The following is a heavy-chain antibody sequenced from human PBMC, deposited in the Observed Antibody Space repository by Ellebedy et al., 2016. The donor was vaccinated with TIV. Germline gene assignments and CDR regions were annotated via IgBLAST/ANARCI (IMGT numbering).Heavy chain of an antibody. Sequence: PGGSLRLSCAASGFSFRSYWMSWVRQAPGKGLGWVANIYQDGSDEYYVDSVKGRFTISRENDNKALFLQMNSLRVEDTAVYYCARRGNYGDYAVQSNSWFDTWGRGTLVTVSS. J-gene: IGHJ5*02. CDR1: GFSFRSYW. CDR2: IYQDGSDE. D-gene: IGHD4-17*01. CDR3: ARRGNYGDYAVQSNSWFDT. V-gene: IGHV3-7*01.